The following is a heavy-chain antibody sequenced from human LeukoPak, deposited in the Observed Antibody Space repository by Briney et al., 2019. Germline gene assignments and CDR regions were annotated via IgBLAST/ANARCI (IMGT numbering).Heavy chain of an antibody. Sequence: ESGPTLVNPTQTLTLTCTFSGFSPSTSGMCVSWIRQPPGKALEWLAFIDWDDDKYYNTSLKTRLTISMDTSKNQVVLTMTNMDPVDTATYYCARISAYSSSFDYWGQGTLVTVSS. CDR2: IDWDDDK. D-gene: IGHD6-19*01. J-gene: IGHJ4*02. CDR3: ARISAYSSSFDY. V-gene: IGHV2-70*01. CDR1: GFSPSTSGMC.